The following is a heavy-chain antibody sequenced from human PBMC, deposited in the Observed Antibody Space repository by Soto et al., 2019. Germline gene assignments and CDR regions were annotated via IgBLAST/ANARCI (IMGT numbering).Heavy chain of an antibody. V-gene: IGHV3-30*03. CDR1: GFAFSSYG. Sequence: GGSLRLSCAASGFAFSSYGMFWVRQAPGKGLEWVALISYDGSNKYYVDSVKGRFTISRDNAKNSLYLQMNSLRAEDTAVYYCARGIRFLEWLRPHYYGMDVWGQGTKVTVYS. CDR3: ARGIRFLEWLRPHYYGMDV. CDR2: ISYDGSNK. J-gene: IGHJ6*02. D-gene: IGHD3-3*01.